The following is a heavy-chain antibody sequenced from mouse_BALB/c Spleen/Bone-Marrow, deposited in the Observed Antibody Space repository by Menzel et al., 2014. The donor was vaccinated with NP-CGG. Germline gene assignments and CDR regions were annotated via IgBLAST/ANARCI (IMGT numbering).Heavy chain of an antibody. CDR2: IYPYNGGT. D-gene: IGHD1-1*02. CDR3: ARELSWYFDV. J-gene: IGHJ1*01. V-gene: IGHV1S29*02. CDR1: GSTFTDYN. Sequence: EVHLVESGPELVKPGASVKISCKASGSTFTDYNMHWVKQSHGKSLEWIGYIYPYNGGTGYNQKFKSKATLTVDNSSSTAYMELRSLTSEDSAVYYCARELSWYFDVWGAGTTVTVSS.